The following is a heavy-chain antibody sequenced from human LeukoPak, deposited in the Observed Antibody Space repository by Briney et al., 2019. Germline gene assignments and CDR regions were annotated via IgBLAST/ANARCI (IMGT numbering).Heavy chain of an antibody. Sequence: SQTLSLTCAISGDSVSSNSAAWNWIRQSPSRGLEWLGRTYYRSKWYNDYAVSVKSRITINPDTSKNQFSLQLTSVTPEDTAVYYCARGYSSSWYLLHPTLWFDPWGQGTLVTVS. V-gene: IGHV6-1*01. CDR1: GDSVSSNSAA. J-gene: IGHJ5*02. CDR2: TYYRSKWYN. D-gene: IGHD6-13*01. CDR3: ARGYSSSWYLLHPTLWFDP.